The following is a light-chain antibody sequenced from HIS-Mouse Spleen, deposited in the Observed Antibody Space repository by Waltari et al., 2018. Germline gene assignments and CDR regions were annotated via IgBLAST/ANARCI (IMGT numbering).Light chain of an antibody. CDR2: GDS. CDR3: YSTDSSGNHRV. CDR1: ALPKKY. V-gene: IGLV3-10*01. J-gene: IGLJ2*01. Sequence: SYELTQPPSVSVSPGQTARITCPGDALPKKYAYCYQQKSGQAPVLVIYGDSKRPSGIPERFSGSSSGTMATLTISGAQVEDEADYYCYSTDSSGNHRVFGGGTKLTVL.